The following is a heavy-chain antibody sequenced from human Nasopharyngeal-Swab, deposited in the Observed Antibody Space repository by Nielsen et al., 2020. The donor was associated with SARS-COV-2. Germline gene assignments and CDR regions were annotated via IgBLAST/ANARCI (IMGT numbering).Heavy chain of an antibody. CDR2: IYYSGST. CDR3: ARRDGSWSGYYTDY. CDR1: GGSTSSSSYY. D-gene: IGHD3-3*01. V-gene: IGHV4-39*01. J-gene: IGHJ4*02. Sequence: SETLSLTCTVSGGSTSSSSYYWGRIRQPPGKGLEWIGSIYYSGSTYYNPSLKSRVTISVDTSKNQFSLKLSSVTAADTAVYYCARRDGSWSGYYTDYWGQGTLVTVSS.